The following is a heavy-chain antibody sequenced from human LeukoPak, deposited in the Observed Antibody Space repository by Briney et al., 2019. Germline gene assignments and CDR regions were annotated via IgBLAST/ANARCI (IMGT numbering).Heavy chain of an antibody. V-gene: IGHV4-39*01. D-gene: IGHD3-3*01. CDR2: IYYSGST. Sequence: SETLSLTCTVSGGSISSSSYYWGWIRQPPGKGLEWIGSIYYSGSTYYNPSLKSRVTISVDTSKNQFSLKLSSVTAADTAVYYCATGSYYDFWSGYPYYYYYMDVWGKGTTVTVSS. CDR1: GGSISSSSYY. J-gene: IGHJ6*03. CDR3: ATGSYYDFWSGYPYYYYYMDV.